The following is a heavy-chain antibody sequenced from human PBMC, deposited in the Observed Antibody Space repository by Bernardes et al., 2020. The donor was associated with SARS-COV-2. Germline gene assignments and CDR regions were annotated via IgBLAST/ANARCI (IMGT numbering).Heavy chain of an antibody. J-gene: IGHJ4*02. CDR2: FLPAFFRR. Sequence: SVKVSCKASVCSLSTYTINWVRQAPGQGLEWMGVFLPAFFRRENAQKFRGRVTITADESTSTAYMELSSLTSEDTAIYYCAISHTPSSHIYWSGPFDYWGQGTLVTVSS. V-gene: IGHV1-69*13. CDR1: VCSLSTYT. CDR3: AISHTPSSHIYWSGPFDY. D-gene: IGHD3-3*01.